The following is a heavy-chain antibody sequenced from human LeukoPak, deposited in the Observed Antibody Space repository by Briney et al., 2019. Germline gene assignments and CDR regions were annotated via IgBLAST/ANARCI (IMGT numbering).Heavy chain of an antibody. V-gene: IGHV1-8*01. Sequence: ASVKVSCKASGYTFTSYDINWVRQATGQGLEWMGWMNPNSGNTGYAQNFQGRVTMTRDTSTTTFYMELSSLRSEDTALYFCAREPSDSGAFGFWGQGTMVTVSS. J-gene: IGHJ3*01. CDR3: AREPSDSGAFGF. D-gene: IGHD2-21*02. CDR1: GYTFTSYD. CDR2: MNPNSGNT.